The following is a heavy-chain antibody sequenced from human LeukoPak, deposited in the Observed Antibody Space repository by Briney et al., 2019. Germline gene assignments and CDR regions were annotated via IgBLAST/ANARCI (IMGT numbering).Heavy chain of an antibody. CDR1: GFTFLSYA. CDR3: AKDITDYVWGSYRPLYYYGMDV. J-gene: IGHJ6*02. D-gene: IGHD3-16*02. Sequence: GGSLRLSCAASGFTFLSYALGWVRQAPGKGVELVSGLRCSGGSTSYAESVKGRFTISRENSKNSLYLQMNSLRTEDTALYYCAKDITDYVWGSYRPLYYYGMDVWGQGTTVTVSS. V-gene: IGHV3-43*02. CDR2: LRCSGGST.